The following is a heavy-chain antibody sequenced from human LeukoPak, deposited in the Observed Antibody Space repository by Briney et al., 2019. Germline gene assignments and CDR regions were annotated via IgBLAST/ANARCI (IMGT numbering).Heavy chain of an antibody. J-gene: IGHJ4*02. CDR3: AISLGGYDSPKRRLDY. Sequence: GASVKVSCKASGYTFTGYYMHWVRQAPGQGLEWMGWINPNSGGTNYAQKFQGRVTMTRDTSISTAYMELSRLRSDDTAVYYCAISLGGYDSPKRRLDYWGQGTLVTVSS. V-gene: IGHV1-2*02. CDR1: GYTFTGYY. CDR2: INPNSGGT. D-gene: IGHD5-12*01.